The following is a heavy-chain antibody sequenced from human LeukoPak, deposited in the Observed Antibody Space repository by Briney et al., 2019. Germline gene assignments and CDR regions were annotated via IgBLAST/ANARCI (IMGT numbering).Heavy chain of an antibody. CDR1: GFTVSSNY. V-gene: IGHV3-66*01. CDR3: ARDLYAAVAGTTAEYFDY. Sequence: QAGGSLRLSCAASGFTVSSNYMSWVRQAPGKGLEWVSVIYSGGSTYYADSVKGRFTISRDNSKNTLYLQMNSLRAEDTAVYYCARDLYAAVAGTTAEYFDYWGQGTLVTVSS. CDR2: IYSGGST. D-gene: IGHD6-19*01. J-gene: IGHJ4*02.